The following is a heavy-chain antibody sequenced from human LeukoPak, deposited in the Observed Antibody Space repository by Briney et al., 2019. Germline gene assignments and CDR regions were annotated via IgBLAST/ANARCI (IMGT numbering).Heavy chain of an antibody. V-gene: IGHV3-21*01. CDR3: ARDGGPGYSSSWYLY. J-gene: IGHJ4*02. Sequence: GGSLRLSCAASGFTFSRHSINWVRQAPGKGLEWVSSISSSSSYIYYADSVKGRFTISRDNAKNSLYLQMNSLRAEDAAVYYCARDGGPGYSSSWYLYWGQGTLVTVSS. CDR1: GFTFSRHS. CDR2: ISSSSSYI. D-gene: IGHD6-13*01.